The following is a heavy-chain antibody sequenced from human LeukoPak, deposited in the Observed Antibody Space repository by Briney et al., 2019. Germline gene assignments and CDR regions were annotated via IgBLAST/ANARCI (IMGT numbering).Heavy chain of an antibody. CDR2: ISSSSSYI. CDR1: GFTFSSYS. Sequence: GGSLRLSCAASGFTFSSYSMNWVREAPGKGLEWVSSISSSSSYIYYADSVKGRFTISRDNAKNSLYLQMNSLRAEDTAVYYCARRRVLGHDAFDIWRQATMVTVSS. J-gene: IGHJ3*02. V-gene: IGHV3-21*01. D-gene: IGHD6-6*01. CDR3: ARRRVLGHDAFDI.